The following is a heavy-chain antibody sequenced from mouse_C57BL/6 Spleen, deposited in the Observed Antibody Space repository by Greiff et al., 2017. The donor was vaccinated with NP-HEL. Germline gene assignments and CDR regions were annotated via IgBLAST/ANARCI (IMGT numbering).Heavy chain of an antibody. J-gene: IGHJ2*01. V-gene: IGHV1-53*01. CDR2: INPSNGGT. Sequence: VKLQQPGTELVKPGASVKLSCKASGYTFTSYWMHWVKQRPGQGLEWIGNINPSNGGTNYNEKFKSKATLTVDKSSSTAYMQLSSLTSEDSAVYDCARGPFITTVVATDYWGQGTTLTVSS. CDR3: ARGPFITTVVATDY. D-gene: IGHD1-1*01. CDR1: GYTFTSYW.